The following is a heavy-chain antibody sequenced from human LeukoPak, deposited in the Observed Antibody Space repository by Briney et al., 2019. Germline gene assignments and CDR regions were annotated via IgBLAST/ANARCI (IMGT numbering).Heavy chain of an antibody. CDR2: ISGSGGST. Sequence: PGGSLRLSCAASGFTFSSYAMSWVRQAPGKGLEWVSAISGSGGSTYYADSVKGRLTISRDNSKNTLYLQMNSLRAEDTAVYYCAKDIGYSSSSGGFDPWGQGTLVTVSS. D-gene: IGHD6-6*01. V-gene: IGHV3-23*01. CDR1: GFTFSSYA. J-gene: IGHJ5*02. CDR3: AKDIGYSSSSGGFDP.